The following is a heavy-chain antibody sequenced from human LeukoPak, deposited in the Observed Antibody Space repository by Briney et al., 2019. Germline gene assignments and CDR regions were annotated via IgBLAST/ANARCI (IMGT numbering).Heavy chain of an antibody. J-gene: IGHJ4*02. Sequence: SETLSLTCTVSGGSISSYYWSWIRQPPGKGLEWIGYIYHSGSTNYNPSLKSRVTISVDKSKNQFSLKLSSVTAADTAVYYRASDYYDSSGFFYWGQGTLVTVSS. CDR2: IYHSGST. D-gene: IGHD3-22*01. CDR1: GGSISSYY. CDR3: ASDYYDSSGFFY. V-gene: IGHV4-59*12.